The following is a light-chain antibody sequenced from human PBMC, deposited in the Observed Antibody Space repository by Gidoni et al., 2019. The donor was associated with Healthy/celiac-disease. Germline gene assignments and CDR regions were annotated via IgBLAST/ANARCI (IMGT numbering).Light chain of an antibody. CDR2: EGS. Sequence: QSALTQPASVSGSPGQSITISCTGTSSDVGSYNLVSWYKQHPGKAPKLMIYEGSKRPSGVSNRFSGSKSGNTASLTISGLQAEDEAYYYCCSYAGSKVVFGGGTKLTVL. CDR3: CSYAGSKVV. CDR1: SSDVGSYNL. V-gene: IGLV2-23*01. J-gene: IGLJ2*01.